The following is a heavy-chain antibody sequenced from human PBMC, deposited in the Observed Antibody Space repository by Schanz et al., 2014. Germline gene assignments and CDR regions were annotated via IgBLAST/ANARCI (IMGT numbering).Heavy chain of an antibody. J-gene: IGHJ4*02. CDR1: GFTFSSYG. Sequence: VQLLESGGGLVQPGRSLRLSCVASGFTFSSYGMHWVRQAPGKGLEWVAVIWYDENNKYYADSVRGRFTISRDRFQNTLYLRMSSLRAEDTAVYYCARPRFDYGEVDYWGQGTLVTVSS. D-gene: IGHD4-17*01. CDR3: ARPRFDYGEVDY. V-gene: IGHV3-33*01. CDR2: IWYDENNK.